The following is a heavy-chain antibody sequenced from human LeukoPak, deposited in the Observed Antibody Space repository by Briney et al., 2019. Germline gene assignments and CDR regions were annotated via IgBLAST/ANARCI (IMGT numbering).Heavy chain of an antibody. D-gene: IGHD1-26*01. CDR1: GFTFSSYS. Sequence: PGGSLRLSCAASGFTFSSYSMNWVRQAPGKGLEWVSSISSSSSYIYYADSVKGRFTISRDNAKNSLYLQMNSLRAEDTAVYYCARDLSGSYYTTAPNFDYWGQGTLVTVSS. CDR2: ISSSSSYI. V-gene: IGHV3-21*01. J-gene: IGHJ4*02. CDR3: ARDLSGSYYTTAPNFDY.